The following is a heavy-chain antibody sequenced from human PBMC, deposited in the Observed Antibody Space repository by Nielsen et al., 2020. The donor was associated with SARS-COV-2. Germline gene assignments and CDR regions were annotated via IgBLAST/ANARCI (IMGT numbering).Heavy chain of an antibody. CDR2: INPNSGGT. V-gene: IGHV1-2*06. CDR1: GYTFTGYY. D-gene: IGHD3-10*01. CDR3: ARVPRRGYYGSGNYGDNWFDP. J-gene: IGHJ5*02. Sequence: ASVKVSCKASGYTFTGYYMHWVRQAPGQGLEWMGRINPNSGGTNYAQKFQGRVTMTRDTSISTAYMELSRLRSDDTAVYYCARVPRRGYYGSGNYGDNWFDPWGQGTLVTVSS.